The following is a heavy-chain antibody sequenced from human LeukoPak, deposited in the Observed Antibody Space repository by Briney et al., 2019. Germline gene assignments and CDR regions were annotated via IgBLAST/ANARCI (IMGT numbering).Heavy chain of an antibody. CDR2: IIPIFGTA. D-gene: IGHD3-10*01. Sequence: SVKVSCKASGGTFSSYAITWVRQAPGQGLEWMGGIIPIFGTANYAQMFQGRVTITADESTSTAYMELSSLRSEDTAVYYCASLGDYYYGSGSHTSRFDYWGQGTLVTVSS. V-gene: IGHV1-69*13. CDR1: GGTFSSYA. CDR3: ASLGDYYYGSGSHTSRFDY. J-gene: IGHJ4*02.